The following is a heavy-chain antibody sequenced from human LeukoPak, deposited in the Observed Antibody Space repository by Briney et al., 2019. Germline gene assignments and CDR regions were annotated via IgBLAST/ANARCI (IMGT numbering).Heavy chain of an antibody. D-gene: IGHD6-19*01. CDR1: GGSISSYY. V-gene: IGHV4-59*12. J-gene: IGHJ6*03. CDR2: IYYSGST. CDR3: ASAPKTGYSSGWYRGSYYYMDV. Sequence: SETLSLTCTVSGGSISSYYWSWIRQPPGKGLEWIGYIYYSGSTNYNPSLKSRVTISVDTSKNQFSLKLSSVTAADTAVYYCASAPKTGYSSGWYRGSYYYMDVWGKGTTVTVSS.